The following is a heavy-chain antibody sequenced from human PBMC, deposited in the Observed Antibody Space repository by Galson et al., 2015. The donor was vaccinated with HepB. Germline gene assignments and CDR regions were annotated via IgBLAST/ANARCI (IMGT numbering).Heavy chain of an antibody. V-gene: IGHV3-7*03. CDR3: AREHYYDSSGSYIGAFDI. J-gene: IGHJ3*02. CDR1: GFTFSYFW. CDR2: INLDGSER. D-gene: IGHD3-22*01. Sequence: SLRLSCAASGFTFSYFWMSWVRQAPGKGLEWVANINLDGSERYYVDSVKGRFTISRDNAQNSLYLQMNSLRAEDTAVYYCAREHYYDSSGSYIGAFDIWGQGTMVTVSS.